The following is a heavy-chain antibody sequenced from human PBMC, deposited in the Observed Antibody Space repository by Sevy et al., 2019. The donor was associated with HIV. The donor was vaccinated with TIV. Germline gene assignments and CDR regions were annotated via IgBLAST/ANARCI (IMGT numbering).Heavy chain of an antibody. Sequence: GGSLRLSCAASGFTFSSYWMSWVRQAPGKGLERVANIKQDGSEKYYVDSVKGRFTISRDNAKNSLYLQMNSLRAEDTAVYYCARVGRRDAFDIWGQGTMVTVSS. CDR3: ARVGRRDAFDI. J-gene: IGHJ3*02. V-gene: IGHV3-7*03. D-gene: IGHD3-10*01. CDR2: IKQDGSEK. CDR1: GFTFSSYW.